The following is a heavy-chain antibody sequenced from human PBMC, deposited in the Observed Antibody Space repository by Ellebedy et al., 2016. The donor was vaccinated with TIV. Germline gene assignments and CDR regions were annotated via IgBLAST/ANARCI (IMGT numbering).Heavy chain of an antibody. CDR3: WSGYYRDAFDI. D-gene: IGHD3-22*01. Sequence: SVKVSCXASGGTFSSYAISWVRQAPGQGLEWMGGIIPIFGTANYAQKFQGRVTITADESTSTAYMELSSLRSEDTAVYYCWSGYYRDAFDIWGQGTMVTVSS. CDR1: GGTFSSYA. CDR2: IIPIFGTA. V-gene: IGHV1-69*13. J-gene: IGHJ3*02.